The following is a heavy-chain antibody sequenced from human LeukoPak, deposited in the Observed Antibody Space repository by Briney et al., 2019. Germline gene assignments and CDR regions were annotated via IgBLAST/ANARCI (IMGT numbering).Heavy chain of an antibody. CDR2: ISDSGGST. D-gene: IGHD1-1*01. CDR3: AKTVSWKIFDY. Sequence: GGSLRLSCAASGISFSSYVMSWVRQAPGKGLEWVSTISDSGGSTYYADSGKGRFTISRDNSKNTLYLQMSSLRAEDTAVYYCAKTVSWKIFDYWGQGTLVTVSS. J-gene: IGHJ4*02. V-gene: IGHV3-23*01. CDR1: GISFSSYV.